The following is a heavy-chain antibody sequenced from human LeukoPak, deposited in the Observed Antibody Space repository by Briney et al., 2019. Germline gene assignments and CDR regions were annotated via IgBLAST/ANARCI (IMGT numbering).Heavy chain of an antibody. J-gene: IGHJ4*02. Sequence: GGSLRLSCAAFGFMFSSNWMSWVRLAPGKGLEWVANIKEDGTETYYVDSVKGRFTISRDNAKNSLYLQMNSLRVEDTAVYYCARRHDYSNYPDYWGQGTLVTVSS. CDR2: IKEDGTET. CDR1: GFMFSSNW. V-gene: IGHV3-7*01. CDR3: ARRHDYSNYPDY. D-gene: IGHD4-11*01.